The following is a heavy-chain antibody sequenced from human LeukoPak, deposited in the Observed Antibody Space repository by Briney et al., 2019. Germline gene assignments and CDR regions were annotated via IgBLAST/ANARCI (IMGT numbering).Heavy chain of an antibody. CDR1: GFTFSSHW. CDR3: AREDSSGFFDY. Sequence: GGSLRLSCAASGFTFSSHWMSWVRQAPGKGLEWVSVIYSGGSTYYADSVKGRFTISRDNSKNTLYLQMNSLRAEDTAVYYCAREDSSGFFDYWGQGTLVTVSS. CDR2: IYSGGST. V-gene: IGHV3-66*01. J-gene: IGHJ4*02. D-gene: IGHD6-19*01.